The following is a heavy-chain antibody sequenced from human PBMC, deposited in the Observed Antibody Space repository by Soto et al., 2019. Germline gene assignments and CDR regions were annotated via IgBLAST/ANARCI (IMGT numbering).Heavy chain of an antibody. V-gene: IGHV3-53*01. CDR1: GFIVSSNY. J-gene: IGHJ3*02. CDR3: ARTVVVVTATPGAFDI. D-gene: IGHD2-15*01. Sequence: ESGGGLIQPGGSLRLSCAASGFIVSSNYMSWVRQAPGKGLEWVSVIYSGGSTYYADSVKGRFTISRDNSKNTLYLQMNSLRAEDTAVYYCARTVVVVTATPGAFDIWGQGTMVTVSS. CDR2: IYSGGST.